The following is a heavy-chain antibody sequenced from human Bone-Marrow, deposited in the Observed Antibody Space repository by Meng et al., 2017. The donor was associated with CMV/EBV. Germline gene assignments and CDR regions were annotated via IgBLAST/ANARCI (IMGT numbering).Heavy chain of an antibody. D-gene: IGHD4-23*01. V-gene: IGHV3-21*01. CDR2: ISSSSSYI. J-gene: IGHJ4*02. CDR3: ARDRGYGGNGLGY. CDR1: GFTFSSYS. Sequence: GESLKISCAAPGFTFSSYSMNWVRQAPGKGLEWVSSISSSSSYIYYADSVKGRFTISRDNAKNSLYLQMNSLRAEDTAVYYCARDRGYGGNGLGYWGQGTLVTVSS.